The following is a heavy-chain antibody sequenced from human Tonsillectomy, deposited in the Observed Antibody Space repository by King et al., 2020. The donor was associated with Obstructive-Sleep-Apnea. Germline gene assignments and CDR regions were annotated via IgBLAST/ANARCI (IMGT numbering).Heavy chain of an antibody. V-gene: IGHV4-31*03. Sequence: QLQESGPGLVKPSATLSLTCTVSGVSIASGGSYWTWIRQQPGKGLEWIGYIYSRGSAYRNPSLSSRVTISVDSSKNQFSLKLRSVTAADTAVYYCARSGTFYSGYSGLDVWGKGTTVTVSS. D-gene: IGHD5-12*01. CDR2: IYSRGSA. J-gene: IGHJ6*04. CDR1: GVSIASGGSY. CDR3: ARSGTFYSGYSGLDV.